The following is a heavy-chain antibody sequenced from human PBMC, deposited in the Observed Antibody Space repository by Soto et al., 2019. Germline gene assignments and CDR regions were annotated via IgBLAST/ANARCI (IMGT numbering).Heavy chain of an antibody. Sequence: QVQLVQSGAEVKKPGASVKVSCKASGYVFTNYCMHWVRQDPGQGLEWMGIINPNGGGTSYAQKFEGRVTMTRDSATSTVYMDLSSLRSEDTDLYFCARDVSSNSWSYYYGMDVWGQGTAVTVSS. D-gene: IGHD6-13*01. CDR1: GYVFTNYC. CDR3: ARDVSSNSWSYYYGMDV. CDR2: INPNGGGT. V-gene: IGHV1-46*01. J-gene: IGHJ6*02.